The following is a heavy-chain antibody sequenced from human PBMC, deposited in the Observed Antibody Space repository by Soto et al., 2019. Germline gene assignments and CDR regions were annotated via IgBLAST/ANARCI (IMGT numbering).Heavy chain of an antibody. J-gene: IGHJ4*02. CDR2: ISGSGGST. D-gene: IGHD4-17*01. Sequence: GGSLRLSCAASGFTFSSYAMSWVRQAPGKGLEWVSAISGSGGSTYYADSVKGRFTISRDNSKNTLYLQMNSLRAEDTAVYYCAKGPDDYGDYGYFDYWGQGTLVTVSS. V-gene: IGHV3-23*01. CDR1: GFTFSSYA. CDR3: AKGPDDYGDYGYFDY.